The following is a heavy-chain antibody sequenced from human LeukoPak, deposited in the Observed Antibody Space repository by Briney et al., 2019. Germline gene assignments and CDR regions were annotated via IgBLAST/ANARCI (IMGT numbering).Heavy chain of an antibody. J-gene: IGHJ5*02. CDR1: GFTFRDYY. CDR3: ARDDWNYVYGFDP. CDR2: ISSSGSTI. V-gene: IGHV3-11*04. D-gene: IGHD1-7*01. Sequence: PGGSLRLSCAASGFTFRDYYMSWIRQAPGKGLEWVSYISSSGSTIYYADSVKGRSTISRDNAKNSLYLQMNGLRAEDTAVYYCARDDWNYVYGFDPWGQGTLVTVSS.